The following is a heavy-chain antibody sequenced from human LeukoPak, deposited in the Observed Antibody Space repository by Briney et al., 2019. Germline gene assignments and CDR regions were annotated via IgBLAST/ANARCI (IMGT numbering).Heavy chain of an antibody. D-gene: IGHD2-15*01. CDR2: INHSVKA. CDR1: GGSFRGYY. J-gene: IGHJ5*02. V-gene: IGHV4-34*01. Sequence: PSETLSLTCAVYGGSFRGYYWSWIRQPPGKGLEWIGEINHSVKANYNPSLKSRVTISVDTSKNQFSLNLTSVTAADTAVYYCARAGGYCSGSGCYYWFDPWGQEPWSPSPQ. CDR3: ARAGGYCSGSGCYYWFDP.